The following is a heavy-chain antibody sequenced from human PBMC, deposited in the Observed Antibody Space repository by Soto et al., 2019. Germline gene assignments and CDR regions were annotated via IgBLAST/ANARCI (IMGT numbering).Heavy chain of an antibody. CDR2: IYYSGST. D-gene: IGHD3-10*01. V-gene: IGHV4-31*03. Sequence: QVQLQESGPGLVKPSQTLSLTCTVSGGSISSGGYYWSWIRQHPGKGLEWIGYIYYSGSTYYNPSLMSRVTISVDTSKNQFSRKLSSVTAADTAVYYCARLYGSGSYYNVPDAFDIWGQGTMVTVSS. CDR1: GGSISSGGYY. J-gene: IGHJ3*02. CDR3: ARLYGSGSYYNVPDAFDI.